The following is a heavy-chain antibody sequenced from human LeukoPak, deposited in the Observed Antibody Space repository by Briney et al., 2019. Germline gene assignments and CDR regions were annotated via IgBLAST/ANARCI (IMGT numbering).Heavy chain of an antibody. J-gene: IGHJ6*03. V-gene: IGHV3-21*01. CDR3: ARAQIFGVVISYYMDV. D-gene: IGHD3-3*01. Sequence: PGGSLRLSCAASGFTFSSYSMNWVRQAPGKGLEWVSSISSSSSYIYYADSVKGRFTISRDNAKNSLYLQMNSLRAEDTAVYYCARAQIFGVVISYYMDVWGKGTTVTVSS. CDR2: ISSSSSYI. CDR1: GFTFSSYS.